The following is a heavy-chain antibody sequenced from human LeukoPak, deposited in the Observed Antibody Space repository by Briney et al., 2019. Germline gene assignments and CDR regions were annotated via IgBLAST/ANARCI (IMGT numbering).Heavy chain of an antibody. CDR3: ARWGGAYCSGGSCYR. CDR2: IYHSGST. Sequence: PSETLSLTCAVSGGSISSSNWWNWVRQPPGKGLEWIGEIYHSGSTNYNPPLKSRVTISVDKSKNQFSLNLSSVTAADTAVYYCARWGGAYCSGGSCYRWGQGTLVTVSS. CDR1: GGSISSSNW. D-gene: IGHD2-15*01. V-gene: IGHV4-4*02. J-gene: IGHJ4*02.